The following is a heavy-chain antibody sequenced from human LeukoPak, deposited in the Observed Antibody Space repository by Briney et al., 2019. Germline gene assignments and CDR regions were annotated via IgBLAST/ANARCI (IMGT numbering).Heavy chain of an antibody. D-gene: IGHD3-10*01. J-gene: IGHJ4*02. CDR2: ISWNSGSI. CDR1: GFTFDDYA. CDR3: AKDKFSFTMVRGVIFDY. V-gene: IGHV3-9*01. Sequence: PGGSLRLSCAASGFTFDDYAMHWVRQAPGKGLEWVSGISWNSGSIGYADSVKGRFTISRDNAKNSLYLQMNSLRAEDTALYYCAKDKFSFTMVRGVIFDYWGQGTLVTVSS.